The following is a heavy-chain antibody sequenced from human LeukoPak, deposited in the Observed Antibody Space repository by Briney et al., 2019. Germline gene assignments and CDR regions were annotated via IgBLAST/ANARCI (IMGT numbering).Heavy chain of an antibody. J-gene: IGHJ4*02. CDR3: ARFIAAPYYFDY. CDR1: GFTFSSYS. CDR2: ITNNSSAL. D-gene: IGHD6-13*01. Sequence: GGSLRLSCAASGFTFSSYSMNWVRRAPGKGLEWVSYITNNSSALKYADSVKGRFTISRDNAKSSLYLQMNNLRAEDTAVYYCARFIAAPYYFDYWGRGTLVTVSS. V-gene: IGHV3-48*01.